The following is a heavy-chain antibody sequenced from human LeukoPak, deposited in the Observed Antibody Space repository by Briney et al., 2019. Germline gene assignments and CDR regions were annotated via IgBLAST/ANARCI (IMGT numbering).Heavy chain of an antibody. CDR2: INIGGTNT. Sequence: GGSLRLSCAASGFTFNDYYMSWNRQAPGKGLEWLSYINIGGTNTHYADSVKGRFTISRDNAKKSLYLEMNNLRAEDTAVYYCATDGAGFDTWGQGVLVTVSS. J-gene: IGHJ5*02. CDR3: ATDGAGFDT. CDR1: GFTFNDYY. V-gene: IGHV3-11*01.